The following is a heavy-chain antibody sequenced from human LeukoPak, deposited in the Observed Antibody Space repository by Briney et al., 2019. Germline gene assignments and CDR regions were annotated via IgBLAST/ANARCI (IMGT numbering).Heavy chain of an antibody. CDR3: AIGSSSSAPDY. CDR2: IYTDDAT. V-gene: IGHV3-53*01. J-gene: IGHJ4*02. CDR1: GFTFSSYW. Sequence: GGSLRLSCAASGFTFSSYWMNWARQAPGKGLEWVSVIYTDDATYYADSVKGRFTISRDHSKNTLYLQMNSLRDEDTAVYYCAIGSSSSAPDYWGQGTLVTVSS. D-gene: IGHD6-6*01.